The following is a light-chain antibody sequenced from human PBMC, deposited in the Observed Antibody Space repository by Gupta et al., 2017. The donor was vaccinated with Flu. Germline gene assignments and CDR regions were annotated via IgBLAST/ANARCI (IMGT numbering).Light chain of an antibody. Sequence: QPVLTQSSSASASLGSSVKLTCTLSSGHSSYIIAWHQQQQGKAPRYLMKLEGSGGYNKGCGVPDRVSGSSSGADRYLTSSNPQSEDEADYYCETRGVFGGGTKLTVL. J-gene: IGLJ3*02. CDR1: SGHSSYI. CDR3: ETRGV. V-gene: IGLV4-60*03. CDR2: LEGSGGY.